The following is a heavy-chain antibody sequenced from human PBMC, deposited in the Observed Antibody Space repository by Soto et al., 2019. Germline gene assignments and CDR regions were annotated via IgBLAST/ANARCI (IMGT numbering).Heavy chain of an antibody. CDR2: TYFRSKWYT. CDR3: TDRDVQY. J-gene: IGHJ4*02. Sequence: SPTLSLPGAISGDSVSSNSAAWNWIRQSSSRGLEWLGRTYFRSKWYTGYAPSVKSRITINPDTSKNQFSLQLTSVTPEDTAVYYCTDRDVQYWGQGTLVTVSS. V-gene: IGHV6-1*01. CDR1: GDSVSSNSAA.